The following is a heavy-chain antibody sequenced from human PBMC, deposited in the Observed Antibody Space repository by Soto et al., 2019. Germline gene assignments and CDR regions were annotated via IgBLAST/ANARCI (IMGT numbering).Heavy chain of an antibody. CDR2: INPSTGGT. D-gene: IGHD2-8*01. V-gene: IGHV1-2*02. Sequence: RASVKVSCKTSGYTFTGYYMHWVRQAPGQGLEWMGYINPSTGGTNYAQKFQGRVTLTRDTSITTAYMELTSLKSDDTAVYYCARAQGVLYPLDPWGQGTLVTVS. CDR3: ARAQGVLYPLDP. J-gene: IGHJ5*02. CDR1: GYTFTGYY.